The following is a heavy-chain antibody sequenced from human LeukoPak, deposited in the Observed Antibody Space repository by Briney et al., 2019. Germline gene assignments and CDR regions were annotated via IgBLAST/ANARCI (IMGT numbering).Heavy chain of an antibody. V-gene: IGHV3-23*01. J-gene: IGHJ4*02. Sequence: GGSLRLSCAAYGFTFSSYSMNWVRQAPGKGLEWVSGIIGGGGSTYYADSVKGRFTISGDNSRNTLFLQMNSLRAEDTAVYYCAHGAMYQLDYWGQGTLVTVSS. CDR2: IIGGGGST. CDR1: GFTFSSYS. CDR3: AHGAMYQLDY. D-gene: IGHD2-2*01.